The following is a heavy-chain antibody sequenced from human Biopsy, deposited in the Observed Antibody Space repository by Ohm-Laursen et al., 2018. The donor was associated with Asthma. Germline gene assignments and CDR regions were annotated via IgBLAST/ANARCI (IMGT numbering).Heavy chain of an antibody. V-gene: IGHV1-3*04. J-gene: IGHJ3*01. D-gene: IGHD3-9*01. CDR3: ARTYYDFLTGQVKDVFGV. CDR2: VNTGNGDT. Sequence: ASVKVSCKASGHNFISFAIHWVRQAPGQRLEWRGWVNTGNGDTKYSQKLQGRVTITRDTSASTAYMELRCQRSEDTATYYCARTYYDFLTGQVKDVFGVWGQGTMVTVSS. CDR1: GHNFISFA.